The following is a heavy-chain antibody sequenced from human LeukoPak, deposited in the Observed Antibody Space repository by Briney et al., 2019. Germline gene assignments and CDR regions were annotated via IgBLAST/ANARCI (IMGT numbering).Heavy chain of an antibody. CDR1: GFTFSSCS. D-gene: IGHD2-8*01. CDR2: ITSSGYI. V-gene: IGHV3-21*01. J-gene: IGHJ4*02. CDR3: ATNLKY. Sequence: PGGSLRLSCAASGFTFSSCSMNWVRQAPGKGLEWVSCITSSGYIYYADSVKGRFTISRDNAKNSLYLQMSSLRAEDTAVYYCATNLKYWGQGTLVTVSS.